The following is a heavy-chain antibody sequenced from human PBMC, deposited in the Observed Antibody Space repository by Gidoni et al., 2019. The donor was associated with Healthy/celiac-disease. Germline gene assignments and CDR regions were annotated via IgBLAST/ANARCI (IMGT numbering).Heavy chain of an antibody. CDR1: GGSLSSGGYS. J-gene: IGHJ3*02. CDR2: IYHSGST. Sequence: QLQLQESGSGLVKPSQTLSLTCAVSGGSLSSGGYSWSWIRQPPGKGLEWIGYIYHSGSTYYNPSLKSRVTISVDRSKNQFSLKLSSVTAADTAVYYCARGKDYYGSGSYGAFDIWGQGTMVTVSS. CDR3: ARGKDYYGSGSYGAFDI. D-gene: IGHD3-10*01. V-gene: IGHV4-30-2*01.